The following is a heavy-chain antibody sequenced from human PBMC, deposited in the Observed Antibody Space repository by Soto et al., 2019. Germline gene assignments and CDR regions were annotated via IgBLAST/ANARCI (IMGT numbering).Heavy chain of an antibody. CDR3: ARDPVRDSSYDIVTGYYTYYVDF. D-gene: IGHD3-9*01. V-gene: IGHV3-23*01. J-gene: IGHJ4*02. CDR1: GVTFSSYA. Sequence: QSSGSMRLSCAACGVTFSSYAVSWVRQAPGKGLEWVSAISGSGGEKYYLDSVKGRFTISRDNSKNTLTLQMNSLRVEDTAVYYCARDPVRDSSYDIVTGYYTYYVDFWGQGTLVTV. CDR2: ISGSGGEK.